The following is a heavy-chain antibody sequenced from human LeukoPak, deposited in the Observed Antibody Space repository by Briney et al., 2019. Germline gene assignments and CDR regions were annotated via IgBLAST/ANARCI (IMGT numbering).Heavy chain of an antibody. CDR2: ISRSSSVI. D-gene: IGHD6-25*01. V-gene: IGHV3-48*04. CDR3: ARRPPSRVD. CDR1: EFTLSTYS. Sequence: GGSLRLSCAASEFTLSTYSMNWVRQAPGKGLEWVSYISRSSSVIYYADSVKGRFTISRDNAKNSLYLQMNSLRAEDTAVYYCARRPPSRVDWGQGTLVTVSS. J-gene: IGHJ4*02.